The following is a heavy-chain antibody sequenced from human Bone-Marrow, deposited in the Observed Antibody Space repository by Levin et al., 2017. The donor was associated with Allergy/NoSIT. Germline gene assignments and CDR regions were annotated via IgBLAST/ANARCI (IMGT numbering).Heavy chain of an antibody. D-gene: IGHD3-10*01. Sequence: ASVKVSCEASGFTFSSYWMHWVRQVPGKGLVWVSRISSDGSSAIYADSVKGRFTVSRDNAKNTLYLQMNSLRAEDTALYYCARAGVGSADYWGQGTLVTVSS. CDR3: ARAGVGSADY. V-gene: IGHV3-74*01. CDR2: ISSDGSSA. J-gene: IGHJ4*02. CDR1: GFTFSSYW.